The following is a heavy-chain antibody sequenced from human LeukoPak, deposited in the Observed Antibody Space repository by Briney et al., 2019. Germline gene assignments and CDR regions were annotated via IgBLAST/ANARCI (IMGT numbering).Heavy chain of an antibody. CDR1: GFTFSSYA. Sequence: GGSLRLSCAASGFTFSSYAMSWVRQAPGKGLEWVSAISGSGGSTYYADSVKGRFTISRDNSKNTLYLQMNSLRAEDTAVYYCAKSPGYCSSTSCYGSFDYWGQGTLVTVSS. D-gene: IGHD2-2*01. V-gene: IGHV3-23*01. CDR2: ISGSGGST. J-gene: IGHJ4*02. CDR3: AKSPGYCSSTSCYGSFDY.